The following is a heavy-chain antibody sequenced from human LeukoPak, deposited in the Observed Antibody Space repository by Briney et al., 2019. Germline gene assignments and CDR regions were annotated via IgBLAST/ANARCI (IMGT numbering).Heavy chain of an antibody. CDR3: ASLYSNFL. Sequence: GGSLRLSCAASGFTFSTYAMNWVRQAPGKGLEKGLEWVSAISGSGGSTYYADSVKGRFTISRDNAKNSLYLQINSLRAEDTAVYYCASLYSNFLWGQGTLVTVSS. V-gene: IGHV3-23*01. J-gene: IGHJ4*02. CDR2: ISGSGGST. CDR1: GFTFSTYA. D-gene: IGHD4-11*01.